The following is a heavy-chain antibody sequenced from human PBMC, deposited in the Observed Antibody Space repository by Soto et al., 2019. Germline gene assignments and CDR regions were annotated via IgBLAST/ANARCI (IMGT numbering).Heavy chain of an antibody. CDR3: ARSQGGSSSLDIYYYYYYGMDV. Sequence: QVQLVQSGAEVKKPGSSVKVSCKAPGGTFSSYAISWVRQAPGQGLAWMGGIIPIFGTAKYAQKFQGRVTITADESTSTGYMEVSSLRSEDTAVYYCARSQGGSSSLDIYYYYYYGMDVWGQGTTVTVSS. J-gene: IGHJ6*02. D-gene: IGHD2-15*01. CDR1: GGTFSSYA. CDR2: IIPIFGTA. V-gene: IGHV1-69*01.